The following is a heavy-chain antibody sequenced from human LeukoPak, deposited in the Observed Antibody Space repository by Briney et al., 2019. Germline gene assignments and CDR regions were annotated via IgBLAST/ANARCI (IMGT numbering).Heavy chain of an antibody. Sequence: SETLSLTCTVSGGSIRNSYHYWGWIRQPPGKGLEWIGSAYHSGNTYYSPSLNSRVTISVDTSKNQFSLKLSSVTAADTAVYYCASASRQNSLFDYWGQGTLVSVSS. CDR2: AYHSGNT. V-gene: IGHV4-39*01. D-gene: IGHD4-23*01. CDR1: GGSIRNSYHY. J-gene: IGHJ4*02. CDR3: ASASRQNSLFDY.